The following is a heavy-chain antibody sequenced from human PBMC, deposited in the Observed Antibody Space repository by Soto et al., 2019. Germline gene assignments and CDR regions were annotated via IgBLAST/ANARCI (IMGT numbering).Heavy chain of an antibody. CDR3: ARDGGLVIAPPDYYMDV. V-gene: IGHV1-46*03. CDR1: GYTFTSYY. CDR2: INPSGGST. Sequence: ASVKVSCKASGYTFTSYYMHWVRQAPGQGLEWMGIINPSGGSTSYAQKFQGRVTMTRDTSTSTVYMELSSLRSEDTAVYYCARDGGLVIAPPDYYMDVWGKGTTVTVSS. D-gene: IGHD2-21*01. J-gene: IGHJ6*03.